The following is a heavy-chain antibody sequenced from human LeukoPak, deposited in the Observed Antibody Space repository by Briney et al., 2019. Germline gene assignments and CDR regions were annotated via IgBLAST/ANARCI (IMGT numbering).Heavy chain of an antibody. J-gene: IGHJ4*02. D-gene: IGHD3-9*01. CDR1: GGSISSGSYY. CDR3: ARSSLRYFDWLEGY. CDR2: VYTSGST. V-gene: IGHV4-61*10. Sequence: SETLSLTCTVSGGSISSGSYYWSWIRQPAGKGLEWIGCVYTSGSTNYNPSLKSRVTISVDTSKDQFSLKLSSMTAADTAVYYCARSSLRYFDWLEGYWGQGTLVTVSS.